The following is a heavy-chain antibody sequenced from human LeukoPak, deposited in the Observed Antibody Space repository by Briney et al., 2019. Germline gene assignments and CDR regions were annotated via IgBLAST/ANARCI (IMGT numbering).Heavy chain of an antibody. CDR3: ARDRTSSSSWSTEDNWFDP. D-gene: IGHD6-13*01. Sequence: ASVTVSCTTSGYAFANYGCSWVRQAPGQGLEWVGWISAYNGNTNYSQKLQGRVTMTTDTSTSTAYMELSSLRSEDTAVYYCARDRTSSSSWSTEDNWFDPWGQGTLVTVSS. CDR2: ISAYNGNT. CDR1: GYAFANYG. J-gene: IGHJ5*02. V-gene: IGHV1-18*01.